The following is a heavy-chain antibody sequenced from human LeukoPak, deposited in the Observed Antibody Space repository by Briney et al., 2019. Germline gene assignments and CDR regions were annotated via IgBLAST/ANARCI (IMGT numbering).Heavy chain of an antibody. CDR2: IYPGDSDT. CDR1: GYSFTSYW. D-gene: IGHD3-3*01. V-gene: IGHV5-51*01. Sequence: PGESLKISCKGSGYSFTSYWIGWVRQMPGKGLEWMGIIYPGDSDTRYSPSFQGQVTISADKSISTAYLQWSSLKASDTAMYYCARHRTPYDFWSGYDDYWGQGTLVTVSS. J-gene: IGHJ4*02. CDR3: ARHRTPYDFWSGYDDY.